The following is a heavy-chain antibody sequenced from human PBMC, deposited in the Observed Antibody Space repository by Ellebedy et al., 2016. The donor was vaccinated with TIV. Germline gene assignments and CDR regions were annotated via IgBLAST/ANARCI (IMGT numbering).Heavy chain of an antibody. Sequence: GESLKISCAASGFTFSSYEMNWVRQAPGKGLEWVSYISRSGSTIYYADSVKGRFTNSRDNDKNALYLQMNSLRAEDTAVYYCATGTHTAMVKYDYWGQGTLVTVSS. CDR2: ISRSGSTI. CDR1: GFTFSSYE. V-gene: IGHV3-48*03. D-gene: IGHD5-18*01. J-gene: IGHJ4*02. CDR3: ATGTHTAMVKYDY.